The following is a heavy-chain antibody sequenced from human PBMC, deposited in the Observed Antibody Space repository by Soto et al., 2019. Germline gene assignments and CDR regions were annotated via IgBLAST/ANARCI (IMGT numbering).Heavy chain of an antibody. V-gene: IGHV1-69*12. CDR2: IIPIFGTA. CDR1: GGTFSSYA. D-gene: IGHD3-10*01. CDR3: AREESAMVRGVIIYYYGMDV. J-gene: IGHJ6*02. Sequence: QVQLVQSGAEVKKPGSSVKVSCKASGGTFSSYAISWVRQAPGQGLEWMGGIIPIFGTANYAQKFQGRVTIPADESTSTAYMELSSLRSEDTAVYYCAREESAMVRGVIIYYYGMDVWGQGTTVTVSS.